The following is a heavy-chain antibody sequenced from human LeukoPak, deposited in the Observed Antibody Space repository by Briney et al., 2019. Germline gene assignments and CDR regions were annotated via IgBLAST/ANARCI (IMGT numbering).Heavy chain of an antibody. CDR2: ITGRSDKT. CDR3: AKGGWLDD. D-gene: IGHD6-19*01. CDR1: GFNFNKYD. Sequence: PGGSLRLSCAASGFNFNKYDMTWARHAPGKGLEWVSTITGRSDKTYYTDSVKGRFVTSRDNSKDTLYLQMNSLRAEDTALYYCAKGGWLDDLGQGALVTVSS. J-gene: IGHJ4*02. V-gene: IGHV3-23*01.